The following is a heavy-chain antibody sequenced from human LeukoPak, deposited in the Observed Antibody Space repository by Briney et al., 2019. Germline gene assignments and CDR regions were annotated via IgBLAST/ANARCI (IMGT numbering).Heavy chain of an antibody. V-gene: IGHV1-8*01. Sequence: GASVKVSCKASGYTFTNFDINWVRQATGQGLEWVGWMSPNSGNTGYAQRFLGRVTMTRNTSISTAYMELSSLRSDDTAVYYCARTPPYCFGGSCYLNYWAREAWSPSPQ. CDR1: GYTFTNFD. D-gene: IGHD2-15*01. J-gene: IGHJ4*02. CDR3: ARTPPYCFGGSCYLNY. CDR2: MSPNSGNT.